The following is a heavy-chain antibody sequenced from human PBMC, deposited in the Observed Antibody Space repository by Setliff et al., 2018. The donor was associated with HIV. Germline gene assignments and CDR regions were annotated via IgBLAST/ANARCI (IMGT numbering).Heavy chain of an antibody. D-gene: IGHD6-19*01. J-gene: IGHJ4*02. V-gene: IGHV1-46*01. CDR2: INPSGGAT. CDR1: GYTFTTYY. Sequence: ASVKVSCKASGYTFTTYYMHWVRQAPGQGLEWMGIINPSGGATGYAQKFQGRVTMTRDTSTSTVYMELNSLKSEDTAVYYCTRDGRSAPIAVAGTYFDYWGQGTLVTVSS. CDR3: TRDGRSAPIAVAGTYFDY.